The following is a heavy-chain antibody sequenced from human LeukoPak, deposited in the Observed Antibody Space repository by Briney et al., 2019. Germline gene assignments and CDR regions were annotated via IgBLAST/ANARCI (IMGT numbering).Heavy chain of an antibody. Sequence: PGRSLRLSCTASGFNFGDYTMSWVRQAPGKWPEWVTFIRSKAYGGTTEYAASVKGRFTISRDDSRSIAYLQMNGLKTEDTALYYCSRGYRSGTMNTFFDYWGQGTLVTVSS. CDR1: GFNFGDYT. V-gene: IGHV3-49*04. J-gene: IGHJ4*02. CDR3: SRGYRSGTMNTFFDY. D-gene: IGHD1-7*01. CDR2: IRSKAYGGTT.